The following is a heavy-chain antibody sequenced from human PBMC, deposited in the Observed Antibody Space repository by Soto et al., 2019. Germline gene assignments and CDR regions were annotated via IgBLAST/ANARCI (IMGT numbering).Heavy chain of an antibody. CDR2: ISGSGGST. CDR3: AKEDYYDSSGYYSGSTFDS. J-gene: IGHJ4*02. D-gene: IGHD3-22*01. CDR1: IFTFRIYA. V-gene: IGHV3-23*01. Sequence: LXHSGAASIFTFRIYALSWVRQAPGKWLEWVSAISGSGGSTYYADSVKGLFTISRDNSKNTLYLQMNSLRAEDTAVYYCAKEDYYDSSGYYSGSTFDSWGQGTLVTVSS.